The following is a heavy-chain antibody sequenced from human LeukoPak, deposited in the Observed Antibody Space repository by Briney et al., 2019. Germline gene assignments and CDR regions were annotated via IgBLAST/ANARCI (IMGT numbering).Heavy chain of an antibody. CDR3: ARHSDRTVGDP. CDR2: IFPDDSDT. D-gene: IGHD1-26*01. J-gene: IGHJ5*02. Sequence: PGESLKISCKGSGYSFTTYWIAWVRQMPGKGLEWMGIIFPDDSDTRYSPSFQGLVTISADKSISTAYLQWNSLKGPVTATYYGARHSDRTVGDPWAQGTLDTVSS. CDR1: GYSFTTYW. V-gene: IGHV5-51*01.